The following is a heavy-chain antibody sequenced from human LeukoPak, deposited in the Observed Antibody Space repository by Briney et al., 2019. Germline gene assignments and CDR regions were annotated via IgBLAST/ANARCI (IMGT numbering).Heavy chain of an antibody. CDR2: LRYDGSTA. D-gene: IGHD1-26*01. J-gene: IGHJ4*02. Sequence: GGSLRLSCAASRFTLRSYGMNWVRQAPGKGLDWVAFLRYDGSTAFYEDSVKGRFTISRDSSKNTLYLQMNSLTPAQTAIYYCAKDPYGGTYPSYFDYWGQGTLVTVSS. CDR1: RFTLRSYG. V-gene: IGHV3-30*02. CDR3: AKDPYGGTYPSYFDY.